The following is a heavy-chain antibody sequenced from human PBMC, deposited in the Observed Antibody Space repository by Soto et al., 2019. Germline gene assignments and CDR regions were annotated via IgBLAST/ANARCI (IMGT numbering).Heavy chain of an antibody. Sequence: ASVKVSCKASGYTFTSYGISWVRQAPGQGLEWMGWIGAYNGNTNYAQKLQGRVTMTTDTSTSTAYMELRSLRSDDTAVYYCARVRITFGGVIVIPDAFDIWGQGTMVTVSS. CDR2: IGAYNGNT. D-gene: IGHD3-16*02. V-gene: IGHV1-18*04. CDR1: GYTFTSYG. J-gene: IGHJ3*02. CDR3: ARVRITFGGVIVIPDAFDI.